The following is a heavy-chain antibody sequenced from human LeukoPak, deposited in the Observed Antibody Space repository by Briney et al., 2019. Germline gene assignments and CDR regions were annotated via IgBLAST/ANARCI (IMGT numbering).Heavy chain of an antibody. V-gene: IGHV3-30-3*01. CDR1: GFTFSAYT. D-gene: IGHD4-17*01. J-gene: IGHJ4*02. Sequence: PGGSLRLSCAASGFTFSAYTMYWVRQAPGKGLEWVAVISYDGSNTYYADSVKGRFTVSRDNSENTLYLQMNSLRAEDTAVYYCARRGDYHYFDCWGQGTLVTVSS. CDR3: ARRGDYHYFDC. CDR2: ISYDGSNT.